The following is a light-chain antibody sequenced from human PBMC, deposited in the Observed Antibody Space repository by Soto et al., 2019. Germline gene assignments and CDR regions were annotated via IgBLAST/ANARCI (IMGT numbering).Light chain of an antibody. CDR2: AAS. Sequence: IQLTQSPSSLSASVGESVTITCRASQDIDNYLNWYQHRPGEAPKLLIYAASYLETGVPARFRGSGSGTDFSFTITSLQPEDAPTYYCQQYKTRPTITFGQGTRLEI. V-gene: IGKV1-33*01. J-gene: IGKJ5*01. CDR1: QDIDNY. CDR3: QQYKTRPTIT.